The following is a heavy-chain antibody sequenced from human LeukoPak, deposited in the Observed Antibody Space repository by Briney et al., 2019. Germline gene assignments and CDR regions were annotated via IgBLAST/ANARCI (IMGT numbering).Heavy chain of an antibody. CDR1: GGTFSSYA. D-gene: IGHD3-10*01. CDR2: IIPIFGTA. J-gene: IGHJ4*02. Sequence: GASVKVSCKASGGTFSSYAISWVRQAPGQGLEWMGGIIPIFGTANYAQKFQGSVTITADESTSTAYMELSSLRSEDTAVYYCASPNREYYFDYWGQGTLVTVSS. V-gene: IGHV1-69*13. CDR3: ASPNREYYFDY.